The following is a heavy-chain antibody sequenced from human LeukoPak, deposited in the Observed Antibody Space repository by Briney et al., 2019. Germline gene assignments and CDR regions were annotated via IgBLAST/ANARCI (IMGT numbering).Heavy chain of an antibody. V-gene: IGHV3-23*01. CDR2: ISFAGDKT. D-gene: IGHD3-22*01. CDR3: AKRRASDGSGYRAFEF. J-gene: IGHJ4*02. Sequence: GGSLRLSCAASGFIFSRYDMSWVRQPPEEGLEWVSTISFAGDKTAYTDSVKGRSIISRDNSKNTVYLQMNSLRAEDTAVYYCAKRRASDGSGYRAFEFWGQGTLVTVSS. CDR1: GFIFSRYD.